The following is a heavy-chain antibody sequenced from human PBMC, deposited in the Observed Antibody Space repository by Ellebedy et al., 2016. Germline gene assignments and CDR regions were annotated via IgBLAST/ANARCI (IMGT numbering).Heavy chain of an antibody. Sequence: ASVKVSCKASGYTFTSYGISWVRQAPGQGLEWMGWISAYNGNTNYAQKLQGRVTMTTDTSTSTAYMELRSLRSDDTAVYYCARDRRVDTAMVYYYYYGMDVWGQGTTVTVSS. D-gene: IGHD5-18*01. CDR3: ARDRRVDTAMVYYYYYGMDV. V-gene: IGHV1-18*01. J-gene: IGHJ6*02. CDR2: ISAYNGNT. CDR1: GYTFTSYG.